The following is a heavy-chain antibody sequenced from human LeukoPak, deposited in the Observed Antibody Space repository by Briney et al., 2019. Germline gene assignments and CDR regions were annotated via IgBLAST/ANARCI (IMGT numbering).Heavy chain of an antibody. J-gene: IGHJ4*02. CDR3: ARAVWPWGVVVTASDY. CDR2: ISSSSSYI. V-gene: IGHV3-21*01. CDR1: GFTFSSYS. D-gene: IGHD2-21*02. Sequence: GGSLRLSCAASGFTFSSYSMNWVRQAPGKGLEWVSSISSSSSYIYYADSVKGRFTISRDNAKNSLYLQMNSLRAEDTAVYYCARAVWPWGVVVTASDYWGQGTLVTVSS.